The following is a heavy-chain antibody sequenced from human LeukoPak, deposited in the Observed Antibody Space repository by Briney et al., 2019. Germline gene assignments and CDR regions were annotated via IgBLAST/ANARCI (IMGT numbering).Heavy chain of an antibody. Sequence: PSETLSLTCAVYGGSFNGYYWSWIRQPPGKGLEWIGEIDHSGSTSYNPSLKSRVTISVDTSKNQFSLTLTSVTAADTAVYYCASQRGPYRTSVFDYWGQGTLVTVSS. CDR3: ASQRGPYRTSVFDY. J-gene: IGHJ4*02. CDR2: IDHSGST. D-gene: IGHD3-16*01. V-gene: IGHV4-34*01. CDR1: GGSFNGYY.